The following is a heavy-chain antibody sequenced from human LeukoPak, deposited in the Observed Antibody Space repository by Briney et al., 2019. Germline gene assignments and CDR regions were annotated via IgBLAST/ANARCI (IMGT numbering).Heavy chain of an antibody. Sequence: GGSLRLSCAASGFTVSSNFLSWVRQAPGKGLEWVSGINWNGGSRGYADSVKGRFTISRDNAKNSLYLQMNSLRAEDTAVYYCARWVTMIVARRCYFDYWGQGTLVTVSS. V-gene: IGHV3-20*04. D-gene: IGHD3-22*01. CDR1: GFTVSSNF. CDR2: INWNGGSR. CDR3: ARWVTMIVARRCYFDY. J-gene: IGHJ4*02.